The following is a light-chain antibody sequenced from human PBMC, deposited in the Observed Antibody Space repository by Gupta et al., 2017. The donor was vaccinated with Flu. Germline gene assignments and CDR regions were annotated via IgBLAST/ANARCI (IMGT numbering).Light chain of an antibody. CDR3: QQYNNWPRT. J-gene: IGKJ1*01. CDR2: GSS. CDR1: QSDSSN. Sequence: VLTQSAATLSVSPGERATFSCRASQSDSSNLAWYQQKPGQAPRLLLYGSSSRAPGILAKFSGSGSGTEFTITISSLLSEDVAVFYCQQYNNWPRTFGQGTKVEIK. V-gene: IGKV3-15*01.